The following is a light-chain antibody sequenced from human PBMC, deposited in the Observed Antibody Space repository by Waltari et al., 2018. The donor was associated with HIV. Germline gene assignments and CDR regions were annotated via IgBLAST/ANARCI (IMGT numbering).Light chain of an antibody. V-gene: IGLV2-23*02. CDR1: SGQVASYNL. CDR2: EVT. CDR3: CSYAGTNAFVV. J-gene: IGLJ2*01. Sequence: QSALTQPASVSGSPGQSITISCTGASGQVASYNLVSWYQQYPDQAPKLIIYEVTRRPPGISTRFSGSKSGNTASLTISGLQSEDEADYYCCSYAGTNAFVVFGGGTKLTVL.